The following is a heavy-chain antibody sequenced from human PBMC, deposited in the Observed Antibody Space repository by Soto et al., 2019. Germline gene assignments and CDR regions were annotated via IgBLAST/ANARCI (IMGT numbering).Heavy chain of an antibody. Sequence: QVQLVESGGGVVQPGRSLRLSCAASGFTFSSYGMHWVRQAPGKGLEWVAVISYDGSNNYYADSVKGRFTISRDKSKNTPNLHMNSVRAEDTAVYYCAIHPLRQAVTTLDYWAQGNLVTVSS. CDR2: ISYDGSNN. CDR3: AIHPLRQAVTTLDY. D-gene: IGHD4-17*01. J-gene: IGHJ4*02. V-gene: IGHV3-30*03. CDR1: GFTFSSYG.